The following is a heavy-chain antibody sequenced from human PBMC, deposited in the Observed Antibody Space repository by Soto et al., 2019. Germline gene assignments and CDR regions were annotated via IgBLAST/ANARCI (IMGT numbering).Heavy chain of an antibody. J-gene: IGHJ4*02. Sequence: QVQLVESGGGLVKPGGSLRLTCAASGFTFSNYHMSWIRQAPGKGLEWVSYISDNGATINYADSVKGRFTISRDIAKHSRYLETNSLRAEDTAVYYCAREYGAAAGTHNSAQWGQGTLGSVSS. D-gene: IGHD6-13*01. CDR1: GFTFSNYH. V-gene: IGHV3-11*01. CDR2: ISDNGATI. CDR3: AREYGAAAGTHNSAQ.